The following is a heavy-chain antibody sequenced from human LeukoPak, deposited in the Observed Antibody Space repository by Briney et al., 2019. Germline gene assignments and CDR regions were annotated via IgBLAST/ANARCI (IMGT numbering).Heavy chain of an antibody. D-gene: IGHD3-3*01. CDR1: GFTFSSYG. CDR2: ISYDGSNK. J-gene: IGHJ5*02. Sequence: GRSLRLSCAASGFTFSSYGMHWVRQAPGKGLEWVAVISYDGSNKYYADSVKGRFTISRDNSKNTLYLQMNSLRAEDTAVYYCAKEGNDFWSGPHNWFDPWGQGTLVTVSS. CDR3: AKEGNDFWSGPHNWFDP. V-gene: IGHV3-30*18.